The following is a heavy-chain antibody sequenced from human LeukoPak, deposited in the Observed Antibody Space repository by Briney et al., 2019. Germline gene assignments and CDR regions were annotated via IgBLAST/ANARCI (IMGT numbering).Heavy chain of an antibody. CDR1: GGSISSGDYY. CDR2: IYYSGST. CDR3: AGGERYYDFWSGYSRGFSGFDY. Sequence: SETLSLTCTVSGGSISSGDYYWSWIRQPPGKGLEWFGYIYYSGSTYYNPSLKSRVTTSVDTSKNQFSLKLSSVTAADTAVYYCAGGERYYDFWSGYSRGFSGFDYWGQGTLVTVSS. V-gene: IGHV4-30-4*01. D-gene: IGHD3-3*01. J-gene: IGHJ4*02.